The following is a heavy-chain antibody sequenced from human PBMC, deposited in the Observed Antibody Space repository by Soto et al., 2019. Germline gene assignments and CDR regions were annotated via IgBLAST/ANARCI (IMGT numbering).Heavy chain of an antibody. CDR1: GGSISSSSYY. Sequence: QLQLQESGPGLVKPSETLSLTCTVSGGSISSSSYYWGWIRQPPGKGLEWIGSIYYSGSTYYNPSLKSRVTISVDTSKTQFHLKLSSVTAADTAVYYCAFEAPYYYGSGSFDYWGQGTLVTVSS. J-gene: IGHJ4*02. CDR3: AFEAPYYYGSGSFDY. CDR2: IYYSGST. D-gene: IGHD3-10*01. V-gene: IGHV4-39*01.